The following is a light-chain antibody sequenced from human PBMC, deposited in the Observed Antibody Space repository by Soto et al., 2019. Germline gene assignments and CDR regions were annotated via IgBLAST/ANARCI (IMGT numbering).Light chain of an antibody. Sequence: DIQMTQSPSTLSASVGDRVTITCRASQSISSWLAWYQEKPGKAPKLLIYKASSLESGVPSRFSGSGSGTEFTLTISNLQPDDFATYYCQQYTNFRWTFGLVAEVEIK. CDR3: QQYTNFRWT. J-gene: IGKJ1*01. CDR1: QSISSW. V-gene: IGKV1-5*03. CDR2: KAS.